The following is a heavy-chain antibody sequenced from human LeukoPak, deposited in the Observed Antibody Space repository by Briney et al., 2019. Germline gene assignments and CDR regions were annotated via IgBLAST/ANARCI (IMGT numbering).Heavy chain of an antibody. CDR2: FIPAGDR. CDR1: GFTFSSHD. D-gene: IGHD7-27*01. CDR3: VRGGVWGLSSNWLES. V-gene: IGHV3-13*04. Sequence: GGSLRLSCAASGFTFSSHDMHWVRQAAGKGLEWVSGFIPAGDRYYAESVKGRFTISRENAKSSLYLQMNSLRVGNTAVYYCVRGGVWGLSSNWLESWGQGILVTVSS. J-gene: IGHJ5*01.